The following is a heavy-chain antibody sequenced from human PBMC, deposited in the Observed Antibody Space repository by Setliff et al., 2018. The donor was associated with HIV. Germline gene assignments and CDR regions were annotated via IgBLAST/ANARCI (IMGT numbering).Heavy chain of an antibody. V-gene: IGHV4-34*01. Sequence: PSETLSLTCAVYGGSLTDYDWTWIRQTPAKGLEWIGEISHSGRTNYNPSLKTRLIISRDTSKNQFSLRLSSATVADTAIYYCARAFEGYCSGASCHWLDSWGQGTQVT. D-gene: IGHD2-15*01. J-gene: IGHJ5*01. CDR3: ARAFEGYCSGASCHWLDS. CDR2: ISHSGRT. CDR1: GGSLTDYD.